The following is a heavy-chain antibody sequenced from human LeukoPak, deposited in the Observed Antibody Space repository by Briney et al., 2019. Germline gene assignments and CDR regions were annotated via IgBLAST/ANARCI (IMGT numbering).Heavy chain of an antibody. CDR1: GFTLCCYP. Sequence: PGGSLRLSCAASGFTLCCYPMTRVPRAPGRGLGWVSAFSGSGGSTYYADSVKGRFTISRDNAKNTLYLRMNSLRAEDTAVYYCARVYVGSTTSYPYDYWAQRTLVTVSS. CDR2: FSGSGGST. J-gene: IGHJ4*02. CDR3: ARVYVGSTTSYPYDY. V-gene: IGHV3-23*01. D-gene: IGHD3-16*01.